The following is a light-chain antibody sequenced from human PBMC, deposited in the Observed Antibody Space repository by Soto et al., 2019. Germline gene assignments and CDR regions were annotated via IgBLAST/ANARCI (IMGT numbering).Light chain of an antibody. V-gene: IGLV7-43*01. Sequence: QAVVTQEPSLTVSPGGAVTLTCASSTGAVTTGYYPNWFQQKPGQAPRALISSTVNKHSWTPARFSGSLLGGKAALTLSGVQREDEAEYYCLLYYGGAYVFGTGTKLTVL. CDR2: STV. CDR1: TGAVTTGYY. J-gene: IGLJ1*01. CDR3: LLYYGGAYV.